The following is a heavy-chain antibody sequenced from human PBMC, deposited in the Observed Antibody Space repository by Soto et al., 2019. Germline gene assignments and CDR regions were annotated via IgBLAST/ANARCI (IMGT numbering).Heavy chain of an antibody. CDR3: ARIVVGATVDL. D-gene: IGHD1-26*01. J-gene: IGHJ5*02. Sequence: SETLSLTCSVSGDSVSSDRYFWTWIRQPPGKGLEWIAYISYTGDTNYNPSLKSRVTISVDTSRNQFSLTLTSVTAADTAVYFCARIVVGATVDLWGQGSLVTVSP. CDR1: GDSVSSDRYF. CDR2: ISYTGDT. V-gene: IGHV4-61*01.